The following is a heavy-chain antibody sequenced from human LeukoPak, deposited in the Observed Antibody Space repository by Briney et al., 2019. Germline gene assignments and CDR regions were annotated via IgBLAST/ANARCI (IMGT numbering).Heavy chain of an antibody. V-gene: IGHV3-30*04. D-gene: IGHD4-23*01. Sequence: QPGRSLRLSCAASGFTFNSYAMHWVRQAPGKGLEWVAVISYDGSNKYYADSVKGRFTISRDNSKNTLYLQMNSLRAEDTAIYYCAKEKTMVATRGRGSDYWGQGTLVTVSS. CDR1: GFTFNSYA. CDR2: ISYDGSNK. J-gene: IGHJ4*02. CDR3: AKEKTMVATRGRGSDY.